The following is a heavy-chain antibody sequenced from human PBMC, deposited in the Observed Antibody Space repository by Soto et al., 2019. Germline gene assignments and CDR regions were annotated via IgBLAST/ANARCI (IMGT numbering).Heavy chain of an antibody. V-gene: IGHV3-11*05. Sequence: QVQMVESGGGLVKPGGSLRLSCEASGITFVNYYMSWIRQAPGTGLEWISDISAAGTVTHYADSVKGRCTISRDNATNTLDLQMDTLRPEDSAVYFCARSGGGGSITLNHGVDYWGQGISVTVSS. CDR2: ISAAGTVT. J-gene: IGHJ4*02. CDR1: GITFVNYY. CDR3: ARSGGGGSITLNHGVDY. D-gene: IGHD3-22*01.